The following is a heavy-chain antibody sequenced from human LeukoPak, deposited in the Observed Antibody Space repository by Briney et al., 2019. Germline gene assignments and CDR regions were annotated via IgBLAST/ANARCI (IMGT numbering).Heavy chain of an antibody. D-gene: IGHD3-9*01. CDR2: ISANSLFI. CDR3: ARGSKYYDILG. Sequence: GGSLRLSCAASGFTFSTYGINWVRQAPGKGLEWVSSISANSLFIYYADSLKGRFTISRDNAKNSLYLQMNSLRPEDTAVYYCARGSKYYDILGWGQGTLVTVSS. V-gene: IGHV3-21*01. J-gene: IGHJ4*02. CDR1: GFTFSTYG.